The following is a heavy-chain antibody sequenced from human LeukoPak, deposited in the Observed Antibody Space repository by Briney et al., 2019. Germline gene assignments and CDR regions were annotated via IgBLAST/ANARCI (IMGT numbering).Heavy chain of an antibody. Sequence: GGSLRLSCAASGFTFSSYAMSWVRQAPGKGLEWVSAISGSGGSTYYADSVKGRFTISRDNSKNTLYLQMNSLRAEDTAVYYCAKGRLRLVEQLVSYYYYYGMDVWGQGSTVTVSS. CDR3: AKGRLRLVEQLVSYYYYYGMDV. J-gene: IGHJ6*02. CDR1: GFTFSSYA. CDR2: ISGSGGST. D-gene: IGHD6-13*01. V-gene: IGHV3-23*01.